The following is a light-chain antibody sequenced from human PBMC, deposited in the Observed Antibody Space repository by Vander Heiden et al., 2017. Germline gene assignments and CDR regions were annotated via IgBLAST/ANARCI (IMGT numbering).Light chain of an antibody. J-gene: IGLJ2*01. CDR2: GKN. V-gene: IGLV3-19*01. Sequence: SSELTQDPAVSVALGQPVRITCQGDSLRSYYASWYQQKPGQALVLVIYGKNNRPSGIPDRFSGSSSGNTASLTITGAQAEDEADYYCNSRDSSGNHVVFGGGTKLTVL. CDR1: SLRSYY. CDR3: NSRDSSGNHVV.